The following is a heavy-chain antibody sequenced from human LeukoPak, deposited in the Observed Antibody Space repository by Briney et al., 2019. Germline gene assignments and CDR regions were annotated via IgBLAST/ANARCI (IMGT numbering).Heavy chain of an antibody. D-gene: IGHD3-10*01. CDR2: ISAYNGNT. V-gene: IGHV1-18*04. Sequence: ASVKVSCKASGYTFTGYYMHWVRQAPGQGLEWMGWISAYNGNTNYAQKLQGRVTVTTDTSTSTAYMELRSLRSDDTAVYYCARDGPYYYGSGSTGEYDYWGQGTLVTLSS. CDR1: GYTFTGYY. J-gene: IGHJ4*02. CDR3: ARDGPYYYGSGSTGEYDY.